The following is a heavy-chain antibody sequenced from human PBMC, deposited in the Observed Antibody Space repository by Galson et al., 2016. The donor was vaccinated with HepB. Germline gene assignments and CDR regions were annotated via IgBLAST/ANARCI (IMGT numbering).Heavy chain of an antibody. Sequence: SLRLSCAGSGFTFGSASLHWVRQAPGKGVKRVASLGGSSPHTYHADSVKGRFTISRDSSKNTLFLQMDSLTADDSGIYFCAKGQWGTFFKPFESWGPGTLVTVSS. CDR3: AKGQWGTFFKPFES. V-gene: IGHV3-23*01. CDR2: LGGSSPHT. J-gene: IGHJ4*02. CDR1: GFTFGSAS. D-gene: IGHD1-26*01.